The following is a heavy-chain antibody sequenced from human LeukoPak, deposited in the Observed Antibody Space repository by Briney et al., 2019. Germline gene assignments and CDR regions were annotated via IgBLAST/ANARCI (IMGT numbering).Heavy chain of an antibody. J-gene: IGHJ6*03. CDR1: GFTFSSYT. V-gene: IGHV3-48*04. CDR3: ARDIGYSSSPVDYYYMDV. Sequence: GGSLRLSCAASGFTFSSYTMNWVRQAPGKGLEWVSYIDLSGSTLYYVDSVKGRFTISRDNAKNSLYLQMNSLRAEDTAVYYCARDIGYSSSPVDYYYMDVWGKGTTVTVSS. D-gene: IGHD6-6*01. CDR2: IDLSGSTL.